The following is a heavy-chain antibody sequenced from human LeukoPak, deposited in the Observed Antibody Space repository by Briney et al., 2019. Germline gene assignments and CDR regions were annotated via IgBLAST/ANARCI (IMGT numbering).Heavy chain of an antibody. V-gene: IGHV3-23*01. CDR1: GFTFSNYA. Sequence: GGSLRLSCAASGFTFSNYAMSWVRQAPGKGLEWVSAITGSGGNTYYADSVKGRFTISRDNSKNTVFLQMNSLRAEDTAVYYCAKWGDYDVLTGYYISNYWGQGTLVTVSS. D-gene: IGHD3-9*01. J-gene: IGHJ4*02. CDR2: ITGSGGNT. CDR3: AKWGDYDVLTGYYISNY.